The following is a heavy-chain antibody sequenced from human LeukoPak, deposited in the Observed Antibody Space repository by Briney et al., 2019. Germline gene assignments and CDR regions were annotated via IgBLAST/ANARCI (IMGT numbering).Heavy chain of an antibody. D-gene: IGHD3-10*01. J-gene: IGHJ4*02. CDR1: GFTFSSSA. Sequence: GGSLRLSCAASGFTFSSSAMSWVRQVPGKGLEWVSGISASGGSTSYADSVKGRFTISRDNSKNTLYLQMNSLRAEDTAVYYCATRAGGYWGQGTLVTVSS. CDR3: ATRAGGY. CDR2: ISASGGST. V-gene: IGHV3-23*01.